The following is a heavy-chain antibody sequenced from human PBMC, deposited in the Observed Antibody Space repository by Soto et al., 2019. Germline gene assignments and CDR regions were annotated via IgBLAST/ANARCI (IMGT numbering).Heavy chain of an antibody. V-gene: IGHV1-18*04. CDR3: ARDPGRYCSSTSCYSPYFDY. CDR2: ISAYNGNT. Sequence: ASVKVSCKASGYTFTSYGISWVRQAPGQGLEWMGWISAYNGNTNYAQKLQGRVTMSTDTSTSTAYMELRSLRSDDTAVYYCARDPGRYCSSTSCYSPYFDYWGQGTLVTVSS. CDR1: GYTFTSYG. D-gene: IGHD2-2*02. J-gene: IGHJ4*02.